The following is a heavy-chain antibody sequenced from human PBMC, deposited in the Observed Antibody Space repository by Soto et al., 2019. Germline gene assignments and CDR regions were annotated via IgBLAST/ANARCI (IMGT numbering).Heavy chain of an antibody. Sequence: SETLSLTCTVSGDFISTFYWSWIRQPPGKGLEWIGYIYSGGSTNYNPSLKSRVTLSVDTSKNQLSLNLTSVTAAETAVYYCVREGKKWMVNNKKDRHYYYMDVWGKVTAVTVSS. CDR1: GDFISTFY. J-gene: IGHJ6*03. D-gene: IGHD6-19*01. V-gene: IGHV4-59*01. CDR2: IYSGGST. CDR3: VREGKKWMVNNKKDRHYYYMDV.